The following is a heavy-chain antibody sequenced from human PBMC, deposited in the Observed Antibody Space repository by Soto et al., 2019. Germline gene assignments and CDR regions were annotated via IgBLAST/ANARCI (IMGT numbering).Heavy chain of an antibody. CDR2: ISSNGGST. CDR3: VKSPPVVGPYRQYGMDV. V-gene: IGHV3-64D*08. J-gene: IGHJ6*02. CDR1: GFTFSSYA. D-gene: IGHD2-2*01. Sequence: GGSLRLSCSASGFTFSSYAMHWVRQAPGKGLEYVSAISSNGGSTYYADSVKGRFTISRDNSKNTLYLQMSSLRAEDTAVYYCVKSPPVVGPYRQYGMDVLGQGNTVTVSS.